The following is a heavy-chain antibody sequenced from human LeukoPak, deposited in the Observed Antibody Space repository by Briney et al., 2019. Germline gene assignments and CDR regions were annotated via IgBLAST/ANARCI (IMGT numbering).Heavy chain of an antibody. D-gene: IGHD6-13*01. J-gene: IGHJ6*02. V-gene: IGHV4-4*07. CDR3: ARDGWYSSSWYYYGMDV. Sequence: TSETLSLTCTVSGGSISSYYWRWIRQPAGKGLEWIGRIYTSGSTNYNPSLKSRVTMSVDTSKNQFSLKLSSVTAADTAVYYCARDGWYSSSWYYYGMDVWGQGTTVTVSS. CDR2: IYTSGST. CDR1: GGSISSYY.